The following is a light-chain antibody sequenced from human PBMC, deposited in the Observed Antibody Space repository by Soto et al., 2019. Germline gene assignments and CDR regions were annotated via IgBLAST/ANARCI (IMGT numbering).Light chain of an antibody. CDR1: NSDIGTYNF. Sequence: QSALTQPASVSESPGQSITISCTGTNSDIGTYNFVSWYQHHPGKAPKLVIFEVSNRPSGISNRFSGSKSGNTASLTISGLQAEDEGEYYFSSYTSSLTLVFGGGTKLTVL. J-gene: IGLJ3*02. CDR3: SSYTSSLTLV. V-gene: IGLV2-14*01. CDR2: EVS.